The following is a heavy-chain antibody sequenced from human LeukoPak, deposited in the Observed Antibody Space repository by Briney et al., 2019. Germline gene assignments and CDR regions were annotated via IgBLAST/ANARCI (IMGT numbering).Heavy chain of an antibody. Sequence: PGGSLRLSCAASGFTFSDYYMSWIRQAPGKGLEWVSHISRSHSFTNHADSVKGRFTISRHNAKNSLSLQVNSLRAEDTAMYYCARCLHNDSGNYYFDYWGQGTLVTVSS. CDR3: ARCLHNDSGNYYFDY. J-gene: IGHJ4*02. D-gene: IGHD4-11*01. V-gene: IGHV3-11*03. CDR2: ISRSHSFT. CDR1: GFTFSDYY.